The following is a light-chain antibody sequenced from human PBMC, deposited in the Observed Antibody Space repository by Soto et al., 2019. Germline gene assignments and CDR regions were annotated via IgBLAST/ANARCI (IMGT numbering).Light chain of an antibody. CDR1: QGISSH. CDR3: QQSFIYPLT. CDR2: TAS. Sequence: AIRMTQSPSSFSASTGDRVTITCRASQGISSHLAWYQVKPGKAPRLLIYTASYLESGVPSRFSGGGPGHVFILTIISLQSGVFAVYYCQQSFIYPLTFGGGTKVEIK. V-gene: IGKV1-8*01. J-gene: IGKJ4*01.